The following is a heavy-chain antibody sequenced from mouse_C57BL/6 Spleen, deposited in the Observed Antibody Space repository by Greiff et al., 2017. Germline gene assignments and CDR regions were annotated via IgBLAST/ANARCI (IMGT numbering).Heavy chain of an antibody. V-gene: IGHV1-54*01. CDR3: ARDGNYDY. Sequence: VQLQQSGAELVRPGTSVKVSCKASGYAFTNYLIEWVKQRPGQGLEWIGVINPGSGGTDYNEKFKGKATLTADKSSSTADMQLSSLTSADSAVYFCARDGNYDYWGQGTTRTVSS. D-gene: IGHD2-1*01. J-gene: IGHJ2*01. CDR1: GYAFTNYL. CDR2: INPGSGGT.